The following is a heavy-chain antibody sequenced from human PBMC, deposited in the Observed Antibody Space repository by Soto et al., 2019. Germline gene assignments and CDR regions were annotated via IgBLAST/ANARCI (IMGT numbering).Heavy chain of an antibody. CDR1: GFTFSSYE. CDR2: ISSSGSTI. Sequence: GGSLRLCCAASGFTFSSYEMNWVRQAPGKGLEWVSYISSSGSTIYYADSVKGRFTISRDNAKNSLYLQMNSLRAEDTAVYYCARSPGQQLTTVHYYGMDVWGQGTTVTVSS. V-gene: IGHV3-48*03. J-gene: IGHJ6*02. CDR3: ARSPGQQLTTVHYYGMDV. D-gene: IGHD6-13*01.